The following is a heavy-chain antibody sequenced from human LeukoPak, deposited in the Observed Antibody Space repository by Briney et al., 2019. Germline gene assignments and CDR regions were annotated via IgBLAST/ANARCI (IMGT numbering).Heavy chain of an antibody. CDR1: GGSISSYY. CDR3: ARQKTGIAVAGAARWFDP. V-gene: IGHV4-59*08. Sequence: SETLSLTCTVSGGSISSYYWSWIRQPPGKGLEWIGYIYYSGSTNYNPSLKSRVTISVDTSKNQFSLKLSSVTAADTAVYYCARQKTGIAVAGAARWFDPWGQGTLVTVSS. CDR2: IYYSGST. J-gene: IGHJ5*02. D-gene: IGHD6-19*01.